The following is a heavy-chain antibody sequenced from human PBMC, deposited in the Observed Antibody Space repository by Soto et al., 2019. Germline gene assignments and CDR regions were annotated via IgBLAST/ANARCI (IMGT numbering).Heavy chain of an antibody. CDR2: IDPTSGST. CDR3: ARSHNWRVAQN. J-gene: IGHJ4*02. Sequence: QVQLVQSGAEVKKPGASVKVSCKASGYTFTDYYMHWVRQAPGQGLEWMGIIDPTSGSTYYTQKFQGRVTMTRDTSTSTVYMEVSSLRSDETAVYYCARSHNWRVAQNWGQGALVTVSS. V-gene: IGHV1-46*01. CDR1: GYTFTDYY. D-gene: IGHD1-20*01.